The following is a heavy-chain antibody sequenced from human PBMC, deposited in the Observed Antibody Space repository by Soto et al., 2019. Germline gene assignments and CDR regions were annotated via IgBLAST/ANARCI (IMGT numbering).Heavy chain of an antibody. CDR3: ARAPFRSCSGGICYSGSDY. Sequence: QVQLVQSGAEVKKPGDSVKVSCKAYGYTFTSYGISWVRQAPGQGLEWMGWISAYNGNTNSAQKLQGRVTMTTDTSTSTAYMELRSLSSDDKAVSYCARAPFRSCSGGICYSGSDYWGQGTLVTVSS. J-gene: IGHJ4*02. D-gene: IGHD2-15*01. CDR2: ISAYNGNT. V-gene: IGHV1-18*01. CDR1: GYTFTSYG.